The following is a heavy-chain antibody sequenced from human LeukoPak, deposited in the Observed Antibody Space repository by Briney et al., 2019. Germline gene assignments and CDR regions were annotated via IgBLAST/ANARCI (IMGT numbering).Heavy chain of an antibody. CDR2: IPYAGNNN. J-gene: IGHJ4*02. V-gene: IGHV3-30*02. Sequence: GGSLRLSCAASRFTFSSYGMHWVRQAPGKGLEWVAFIPYAGNNNYYAHSVKGRFTISRDNSKNTLDVQINSLRAEDTAVYYCVKDGDDSGSYLVYGGQGTLVTVSS. CDR1: RFTFSSYG. D-gene: IGHD1-26*01. CDR3: VKDGDDSGSYLVY.